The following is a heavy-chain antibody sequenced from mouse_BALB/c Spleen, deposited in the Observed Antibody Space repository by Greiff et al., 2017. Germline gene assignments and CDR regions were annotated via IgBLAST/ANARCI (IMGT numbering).Heavy chain of an antibody. CDR3: TRRYRYDDAMDY. CDR1: GYTFTSYY. Sequence: VQLVESGAELVKPGASVKLSCKASGYTFTSYYMYWVKQRPGQGLEWIGEINPSNGGTNFNEKFKSKATLTVDKSSSTAYMQLSSLTSEDSAVYYCTRRYRYDDAMDYWGQGTSVTVSS. D-gene: IGHD2-14*01. CDR2: INPSNGGT. J-gene: IGHJ4*01. V-gene: IGHV1S81*02.